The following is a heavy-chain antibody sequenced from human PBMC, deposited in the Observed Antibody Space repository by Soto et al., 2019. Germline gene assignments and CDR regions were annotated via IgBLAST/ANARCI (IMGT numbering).Heavy chain of an antibody. V-gene: IGHV4-4*02. Sequence: PSETLSLTCAVSGVSMISGNCLRLFRQPPGKVLEWIGEIYHSGSTSYNPSVQSRVTISVDKSKTRFSLRLSSVTAADTAVYYCARSGYDTSGYSRNYYYFNLWGRGALVTVSS. D-gene: IGHD3-22*01. CDR3: ARSGYDTSGYSRNYYYFNL. J-gene: IGHJ2*01. CDR2: IYHSGST. CDR1: GVSMISGNC.